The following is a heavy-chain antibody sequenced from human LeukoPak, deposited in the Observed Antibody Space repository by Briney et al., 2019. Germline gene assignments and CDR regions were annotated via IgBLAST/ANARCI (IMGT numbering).Heavy chain of an antibody. CDR1: GDNVSSKSAA. D-gene: IGHD3-22*01. Sequence: SQTLSLTCAISGDNVSSKSAAWNWIRQSPSRGLEWLGRTYYRSKWSSGYAESVKSRITINPDTSKNQFSLQLKSVTPEDTAVYYCARDMAPDYYDSSGYQVGFDYWGQGTLVTVSS. CDR2: TYYRSKWSS. V-gene: IGHV6-1*01. J-gene: IGHJ4*02. CDR3: ARDMAPDYYDSSGYQVGFDY.